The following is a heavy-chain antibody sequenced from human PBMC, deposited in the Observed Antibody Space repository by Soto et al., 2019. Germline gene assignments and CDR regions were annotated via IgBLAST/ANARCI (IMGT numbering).Heavy chain of an antibody. CDR1: GFSFKNYG. CDR2: IWFDGSVE. D-gene: IGHD6-19*01. V-gene: IGHV3-33*01. J-gene: IGHJ6*02. Sequence: GGSLRLSCAASGFSFKNYGIHWVRQAPGKGLEWVAVIWFDGSVEYYADSVQGRFTISRDNAKNTVYLLMNTLRAEDTAIYYCARTRDSYSSGWLQAGSFYFFVVDVWGPGATVTVSS. CDR3: ARTRDSYSSGWLQAGSFYFFVVDV.